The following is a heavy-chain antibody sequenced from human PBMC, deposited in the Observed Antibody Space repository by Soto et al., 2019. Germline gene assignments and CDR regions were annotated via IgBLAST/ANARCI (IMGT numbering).Heavy chain of an antibody. CDR2: FYHSGST. CDR3: ARDTRNWNYGMDV. J-gene: IGHJ6*02. D-gene: IGHD1-1*01. Sequence: SETLSLTCTVSGGSISDGDYYWSWIRQPPGKGLECIGNFYHSGSTYYNPSLKSRVSISLDTPNNQFSLKLSSLTAADTAVYYCARDTRNWNYGMDVWGQGTTVTVSS. CDR1: GGSISDGDYY. V-gene: IGHV4-30-4*01.